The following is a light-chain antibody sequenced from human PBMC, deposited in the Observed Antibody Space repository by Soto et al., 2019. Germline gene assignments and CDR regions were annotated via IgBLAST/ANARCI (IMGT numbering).Light chain of an antibody. CDR2: AAS. Sequence: VIWMTQSPSLLSASTGDRVTISCRISQGISSYLAWYQQKPGKAPELLIYAASTLQSGVPSRFSGSGSGTDFTLPISCLQSEDFATYYCQQYYSFPRTFGQGTKVEIK. CDR3: QQYYSFPRT. J-gene: IGKJ1*01. CDR1: QGISSY. V-gene: IGKV1D-8*03.